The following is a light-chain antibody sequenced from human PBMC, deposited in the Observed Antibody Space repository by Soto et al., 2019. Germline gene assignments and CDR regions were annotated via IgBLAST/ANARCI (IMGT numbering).Light chain of an antibody. CDR2: AAS. CDR1: QGISSW. Sequence: QSPSSVSASVGDRVTITCRATQGISSWLAWYQQKPGKAPKLLIYAASSLQSGVPSRFSGSGSGTDFILTINNLQPEDFASYFCLQVYSFPRTFGLGTKVDI. J-gene: IGKJ1*01. V-gene: IGKV1-12*01. CDR3: LQVYSFPRT.